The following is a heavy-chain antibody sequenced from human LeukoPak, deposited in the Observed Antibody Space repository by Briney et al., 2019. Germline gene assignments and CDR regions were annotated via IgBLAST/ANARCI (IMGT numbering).Heavy chain of an antibody. D-gene: IGHD6-19*01. V-gene: IGHV3-23*01. Sequence: GGSLRLSCAASGFTFSSYGMSWVRQAPGKGLEWVSAISGSGGSTYYADSVKGRFTISRDNSKNTLYLQMNSLRAEDTAVYYCAKDRAKKVAGRWGFGYWGQGTLVTVSS. J-gene: IGHJ4*02. CDR3: AKDRAKKVAGRWGFGY. CDR2: ISGSGGST. CDR1: GFTFSSYG.